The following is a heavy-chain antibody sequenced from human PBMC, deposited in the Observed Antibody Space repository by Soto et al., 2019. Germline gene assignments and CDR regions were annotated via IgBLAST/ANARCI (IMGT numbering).Heavy chain of an antibody. D-gene: IGHD3-9*01. Sequence: PGGSLRLSCAASGFTFSSYGMHWVRQAPGKGLEWVAVISYDGSNKYYADSVKGRFTISRDNSKNTLYLQMNSLRAEDTAVYYCAKVMFPVRYFDWLLPVNFDYWGQGTLVTVSS. CDR1: GFTFSSYG. V-gene: IGHV3-30*18. J-gene: IGHJ4*02. CDR3: AKVMFPVRYFDWLLPVNFDY. CDR2: ISYDGSNK.